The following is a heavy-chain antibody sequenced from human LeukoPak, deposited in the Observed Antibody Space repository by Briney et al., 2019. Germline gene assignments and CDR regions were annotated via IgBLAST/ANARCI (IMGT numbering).Heavy chain of an antibody. CDR2: IGDSGATT. Sequence: PGGSLRLSCAASGFTLSSYAMTWVRQAPGKGLEWVSDIGDSGATTYYADSVKGRFTISRDNSKNTLYPQMSSLRAEDTAVYFCASFHYYGSGAYYLSYWGQGTLVTVSS. J-gene: IGHJ4*02. CDR1: GFTLSSYA. CDR3: ASFHYYGSGAYYLSY. D-gene: IGHD3-10*01. V-gene: IGHV3-23*01.